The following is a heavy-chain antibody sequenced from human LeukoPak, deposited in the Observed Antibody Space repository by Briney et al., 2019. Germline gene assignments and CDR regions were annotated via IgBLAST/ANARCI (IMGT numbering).Heavy chain of an antibody. J-gene: IGHJ4*02. CDR3: ARGSGWLDY. Sequence: PGGSLRLSCAASGFTFSSYWMSWVRQAPGKGLEWVSYISSSSSTIYYADSVKGRFTISRDNAKNSLYLQMNSLRAEDTAVYYCARGSGWLDYWGQGTLVTVSS. CDR2: ISSSSSTI. CDR1: GFTFSSYW. D-gene: IGHD6-19*01. V-gene: IGHV3-48*04.